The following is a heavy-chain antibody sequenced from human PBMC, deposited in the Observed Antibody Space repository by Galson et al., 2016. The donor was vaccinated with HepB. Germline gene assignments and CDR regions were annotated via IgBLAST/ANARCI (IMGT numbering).Heavy chain of an antibody. J-gene: IGHJ4*02. Sequence: SLRLSCAASGFPFSKYWMHWVRQAPGKGLVWVSRINTDGSSTTYADSVKGRFTISRDNAKNTLYLQMNSLRAGDTALYYCTRVHREGIAAAGFQIWGQGTLVTVSS. V-gene: IGHV3-74*01. CDR1: GFPFSKYW. D-gene: IGHD6-13*01. CDR3: TRVHREGIAAAGFQI. CDR2: INTDGSST.